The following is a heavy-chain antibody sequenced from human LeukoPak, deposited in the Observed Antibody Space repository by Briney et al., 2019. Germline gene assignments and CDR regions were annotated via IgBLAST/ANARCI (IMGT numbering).Heavy chain of an antibody. CDR1: GFTFSSYE. D-gene: IGHD4-17*01. Sequence: GGSLRLSCSASGFTFSSYEMNWVRQAPGKGPEWVSYISRSGTTILYADSVKGRFTVSRDNAKNSLYVQMNSLRAEDTAVYYRARGFRTVPDYGGQGTLVTVS. CDR3: ARGFRTVPDY. CDR2: ISRSGTTI. J-gene: IGHJ4*02. V-gene: IGHV3-48*03.